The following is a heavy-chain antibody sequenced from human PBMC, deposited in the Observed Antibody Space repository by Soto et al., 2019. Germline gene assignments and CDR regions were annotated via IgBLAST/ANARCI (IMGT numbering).Heavy chain of an antibody. Sequence: GASVKVSCKASGGTFSSYAISWVRQAPGQGLEWMGGIIPIFGTANYAQKFQGRVTMTTDTSTSTAYMELRSLRSDDTAVYYCARGHSSSWDNWFDPWGQGTLVTVSS. J-gene: IGHJ5*02. CDR3: ARGHSSSWDNWFDP. CDR1: GGTFSSYA. D-gene: IGHD6-13*01. CDR2: IIPIFGTA. V-gene: IGHV1-69*05.